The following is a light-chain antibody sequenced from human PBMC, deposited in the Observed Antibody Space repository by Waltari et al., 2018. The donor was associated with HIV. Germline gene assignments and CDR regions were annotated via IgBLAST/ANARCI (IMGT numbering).Light chain of an antibody. CDR2: GAS. CDR1: QSVSSFY. CDR3: QQYGNSPLYS. J-gene: IGKJ2*03. Sequence: EIVLTQSPGTLSLSPGERATLSCRASQSVSSFYLAWYQQKPGQAPRLLIYGASTRATGIPDRFSGSWSGTDFTLTISRLEPEDFAVYYCQQYGNSPLYSFGQGTKLEIK. V-gene: IGKV3-20*01.